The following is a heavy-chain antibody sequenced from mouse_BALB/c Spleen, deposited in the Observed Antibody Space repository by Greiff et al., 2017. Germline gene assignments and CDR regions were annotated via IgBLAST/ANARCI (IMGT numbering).Heavy chain of an antibody. CDR1: GFTFSSYA. V-gene: IGHV5-9-4*01. J-gene: IGHJ3*01. Sequence: EVHVVESGGGLVKPGGSLKLSCAASGFTFSSYAMSWVRQSPEKRLEWVAEISSGGSYTYYPDTVTGRFTISRDNAKNTLYLEMSSLRSEDTAMYYCARGPFAYWGQGTLVTVSA. CDR3: ARGPFAY. CDR2: ISSGGSYT.